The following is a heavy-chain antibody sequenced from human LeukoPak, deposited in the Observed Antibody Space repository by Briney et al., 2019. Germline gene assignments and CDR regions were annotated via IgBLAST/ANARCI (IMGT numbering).Heavy chain of an antibody. CDR2: IIPIFGTA. CDR1: GGTFSSYA. V-gene: IGHV1-69*06. Sequence: VASVKVSCKASGGTFSSYAISWVRQAPGQGLEWMGGIIPIFGTANYAQKFQGRVTITADKSTSTAYMELSSLRSEDTAVYYCARGTDDYGDYEMSSDYFDYWGQGTLVTVSS. CDR3: ARGTDDYGDYEMSSDYFDY. D-gene: IGHD4-17*01. J-gene: IGHJ4*02.